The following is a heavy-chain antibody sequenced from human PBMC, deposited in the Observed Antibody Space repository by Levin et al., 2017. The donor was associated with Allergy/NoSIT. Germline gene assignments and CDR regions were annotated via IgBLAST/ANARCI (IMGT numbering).Heavy chain of an antibody. V-gene: IGHV3-23*01. Sequence: SCAASGFTFSSYAMSWVRQAPGKGLEWVSTISGSGGNTYYANSVKGRFTISRDKSKNTLYLQMNSLRADDTAVFYCAKDRWQWLVEGFHHDAFDVWGQGTMVTVS. J-gene: IGHJ3*01. CDR2: ISGSGGNT. D-gene: IGHD6-19*01. CDR3: AKDRWQWLVEGFHHDAFDV. CDR1: GFTFSSYA.